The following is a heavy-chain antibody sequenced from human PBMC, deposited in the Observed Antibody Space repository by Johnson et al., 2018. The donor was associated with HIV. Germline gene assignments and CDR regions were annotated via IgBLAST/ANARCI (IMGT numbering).Heavy chain of an antibody. CDR1: GFIFSSYG. CDR3: ARDLMDSSDYPPDAFDV. Sequence: QVHLVESGGGVVQPGGSLRLSCAASGFIFSSYGMHWVRQAPGKGLEWVAFIRYDGSNKYYPGSVKGRFTISRDNAKNSLYLQMNSLRAEDTALYYCARDLMDSSDYPPDAFDVWGQGTMVTVSP. CDR2: IRYDGSNK. D-gene: IGHD3-22*01. J-gene: IGHJ3*01. V-gene: IGHV3-30*02.